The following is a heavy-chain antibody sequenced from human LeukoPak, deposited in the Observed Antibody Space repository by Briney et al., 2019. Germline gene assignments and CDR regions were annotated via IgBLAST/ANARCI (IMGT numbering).Heavy chain of an antibody. J-gene: IGHJ4*02. D-gene: IGHD2-21*01. Sequence: PGGSLRLSCAASGFTFSSYAMSWVRQAPGKGLEWVSAISGSGGSTYYADSVKGRFTISRDNSKDTLYLQMNSLRAEDTAVYYCAKKSCTAVPPGGGDCLIDYWGQGTLVTVSS. CDR1: GFTFSSYA. CDR3: AKKSCTAVPPGGGDCLIDY. V-gene: IGHV3-23*01. CDR2: ISGSGGST.